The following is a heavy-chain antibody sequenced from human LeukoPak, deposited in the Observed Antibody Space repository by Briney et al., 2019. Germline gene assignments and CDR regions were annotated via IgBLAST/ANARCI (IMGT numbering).Heavy chain of an antibody. V-gene: IGHV4-61*02. J-gene: IGHJ4*02. CDR1: GGSISSGSYY. Sequence: SETLSPTCTVSGGSISSGSYYWSWIRQPAGKGLEWIGRIYTSGSTNYNPSLKSPVTISVDTSKNQFSLKLSSVTAADTAVYYCARVYGDYVDYWGQGTLVTVSS. D-gene: IGHD4-17*01. CDR2: IYTSGST. CDR3: ARVYGDYVDY.